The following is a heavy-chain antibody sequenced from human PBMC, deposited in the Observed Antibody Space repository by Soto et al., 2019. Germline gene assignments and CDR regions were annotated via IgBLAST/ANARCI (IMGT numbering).Heavy chain of an antibody. D-gene: IGHD5-12*01. V-gene: IGHV1-69*01. CDR2: IIPISGTA. CDR1: GGTFSSYA. Sequence: QVQLVQSGAEVKKPGSSVKVSCKASGGTFSSYAISWVRQAPGQGLEWMGGIIPISGTANYAQKFQGRVTITADESTITAYMELSSLRSEDTAVYYCARGAERLRLKANFDYWGQGTLVTVSS. CDR3: ARGAERLRLKANFDY. J-gene: IGHJ4*02.